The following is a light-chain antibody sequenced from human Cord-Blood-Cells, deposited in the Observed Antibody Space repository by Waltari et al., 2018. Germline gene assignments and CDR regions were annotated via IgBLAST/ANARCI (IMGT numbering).Light chain of an antibody. CDR3: CSYAGSYTVV. CDR1: SSDVGGYNY. V-gene: IGLV2-11*01. CDR2: DVS. J-gene: IGLJ2*01. Sequence: QSALTQPRSVSGSPGQSVTISCTGTSSDVGGYNYVSWYQQHPGKAPKLMSDDVSKRPSGVPDRFSGSKSGNTASLTISGLQAEDEADYYCCSYAGSYTVVFGGGTKLTVL.